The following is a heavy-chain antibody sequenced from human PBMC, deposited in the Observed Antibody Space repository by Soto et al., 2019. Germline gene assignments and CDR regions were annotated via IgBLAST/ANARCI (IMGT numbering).Heavy chain of an antibody. Sequence: QITLKESGPTLVKPTQTLTLTCSFSGFSLTSIGGGVGWIRQPPGKALECLALVFWDDDKRYHPSLRSRLTTSQDTSKNQVVLTMTNMDPVDTATYECARNFRGSGRYTGDRFDSGGQGTLVIVSS. D-gene: IGHD3-10*01. CDR3: ARNFRGSGRYTGDRFDS. V-gene: IGHV2-5*02. CDR1: GFSLTSIGGG. J-gene: IGHJ5*01. CDR2: VFWDDDK.